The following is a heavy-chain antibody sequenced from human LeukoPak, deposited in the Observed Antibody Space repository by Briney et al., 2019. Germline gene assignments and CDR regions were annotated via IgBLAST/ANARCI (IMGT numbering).Heavy chain of an antibody. CDR1: GFTFSSYA. CDR3: AKVPGFDDFWSGYPPR. Sequence: GGSLRLSCAASGFTFSSYAMSWVRQAPGKGLEWVSAISGSGGSTYYADSAKGRFTISRDNSKNTLYLQMNSLRAEDTAVYYCAKVPGFDDFWSGYPPRWGQGTLVTVSS. J-gene: IGHJ4*02. CDR2: ISGSGGST. V-gene: IGHV3-23*01. D-gene: IGHD3-3*01.